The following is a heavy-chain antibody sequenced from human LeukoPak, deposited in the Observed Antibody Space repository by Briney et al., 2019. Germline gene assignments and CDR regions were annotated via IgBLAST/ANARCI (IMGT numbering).Heavy chain of an antibody. D-gene: IGHD3-3*01. CDR3: AKGGDFWSGYYGFDP. J-gene: IGHJ5*02. CDR1: GYTFTSYD. Sequence: ASVKVSCKASGYTFTSYDSNWVRQATGQGLEWMGWMNPNSGNTGYAQKFQGRVTMTRNTSISTAYMELSSLRSEDTAVYYCAKGGDFWSGYYGFDPWGQGTLVTVSS. CDR2: MNPNSGNT. V-gene: IGHV1-8*01.